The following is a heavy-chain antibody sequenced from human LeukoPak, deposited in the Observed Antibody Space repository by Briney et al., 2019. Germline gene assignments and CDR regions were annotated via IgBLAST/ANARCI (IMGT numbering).Heavy chain of an antibody. CDR3: ARDGRYYDFWNAYSNYYYYMDV. CDR2: ISGSGGST. CDR1: GFTFSSYA. Sequence: PGGSLRLSCAASGFTFSSYAMSWVRQAPGKGLEWVSAISGSGGSTYYADSVKGRFTISRDNSKNTLYLQMNSLRAEDTAVYYCARDGRYYDFWNAYSNYYYYMDVWGKGTTVTVSS. J-gene: IGHJ6*03. V-gene: IGHV3-23*01. D-gene: IGHD3-3*01.